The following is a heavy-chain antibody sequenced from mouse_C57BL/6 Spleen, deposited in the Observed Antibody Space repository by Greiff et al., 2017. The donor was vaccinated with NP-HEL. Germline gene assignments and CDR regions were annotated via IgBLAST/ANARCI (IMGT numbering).Heavy chain of an antibody. Sequence: VKLMESGPGLVQPSQSLSITCTVSGFSLTSYGVHWVRQSPGKGLEWLGVIWSGGSTDYNDAFISRLSISKDNSKSQVFFKMNSLQADDTAIYYCARSLIGDYFDYWGQGTTLTVSS. J-gene: IGHJ2*01. D-gene: IGHD6-5*01. CDR3: ARSLIGDYFDY. V-gene: IGHV2-2*01. CDR1: GFSLTSYG. CDR2: IWSGGST.